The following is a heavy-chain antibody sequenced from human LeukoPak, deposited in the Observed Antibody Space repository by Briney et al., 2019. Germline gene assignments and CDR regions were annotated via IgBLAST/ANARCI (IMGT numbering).Heavy chain of an antibody. CDR2: TKNKAIIYTT. J-gene: IGHJ4*02. CDR1: RFTFSAYS. CDR3: ARYQLGGFDY. D-gene: IGHD2-2*01. V-gene: IGHV3-72*01. Sequence: PGGSLRFSCAASRFTFSAYSMSWVRQAPGKGLEWVGRTKNKAIIYTTEYAASVKGRFTISRDDSKSSLYLQMNSLKTEDTAVYYCARYQLGGFDYWGQGTLVTVSS.